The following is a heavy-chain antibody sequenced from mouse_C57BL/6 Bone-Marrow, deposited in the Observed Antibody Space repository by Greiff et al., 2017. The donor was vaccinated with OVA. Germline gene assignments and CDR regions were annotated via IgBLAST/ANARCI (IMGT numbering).Heavy chain of an antibody. D-gene: IGHD2-5*01. Sequence: QVQLQQPGAELVKPGASVKLSCKASGYTFTSYWMHWVKQRPGQGLEWIGMIHPNSGSTNYNEKFKSKATLTVDKSSSTAYMQLSSLTSEDSAVYYCASQGRDYSNYFWGQGTTLTVSS. CDR2: IHPNSGST. V-gene: IGHV1-64*01. CDR3: ASQGRDYSNYF. J-gene: IGHJ2*01. CDR1: GYTFTSYW.